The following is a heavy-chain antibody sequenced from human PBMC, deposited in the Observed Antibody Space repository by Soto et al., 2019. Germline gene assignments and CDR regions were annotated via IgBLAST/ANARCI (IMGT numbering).Heavy chain of an antibody. V-gene: IGHV1-69*02. CDR2: IIPILGIA. Sequence: QVQLVQSGAEVKKPGSSVKVSCKASGGTFSSYTISRVRQAPGQGLEWMGRIIPILGIANYAQKFQGRVTLAAHKSTSTAYMALRSLRPEDTSVYYWAMEYCSSTSCYRDYWGQGTLVTVSS. CDR1: GGTFSSYT. D-gene: IGHD2-2*02. CDR3: AMEYCSSTSCYRDY. J-gene: IGHJ4*02.